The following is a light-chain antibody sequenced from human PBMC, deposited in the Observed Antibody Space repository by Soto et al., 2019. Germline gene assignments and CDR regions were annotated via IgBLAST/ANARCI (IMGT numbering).Light chain of an antibody. J-gene: IGKJ5*01. V-gene: IGKV3-11*01. CDR1: QSFRGL. CDR3: QQRHMWPIT. Sequence: EVVLTQSPVTLSLSPGERATLSCRASQSFRGLLAWYQQKPGQAPRLLIHDAYNRATGIPPRFSGSGSGTDFTLTISSLEPEDSAVYYCQQRHMWPITFGQGTRLEIK. CDR2: DAY.